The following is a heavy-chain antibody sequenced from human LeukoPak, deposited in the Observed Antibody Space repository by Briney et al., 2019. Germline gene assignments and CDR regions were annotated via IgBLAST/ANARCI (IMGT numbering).Heavy chain of an antibody. CDR2: IRSDESTK. CDR1: GFTFSSYG. CDR3: VRYISSWAQTLLDY. J-gene: IGHJ4*02. V-gene: IGHV3-30*02. D-gene: IGHD6-13*01. Sequence: GGSLRLSCAASGFTFSSYGMHWVRQAPGKGLEWVAFIRSDESTKYYADSVKGRFTISRDTSKNTLYLEMNGLRPEDTALYYCVRYISSWAQTLLDYWGQGTLVTVSS.